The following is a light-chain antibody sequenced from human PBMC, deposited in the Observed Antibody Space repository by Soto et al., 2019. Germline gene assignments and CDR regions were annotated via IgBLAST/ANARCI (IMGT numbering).Light chain of an antibody. CDR1: QSISNW. CDR2: HAS. V-gene: IGKV1-5*01. CDR3: QQYNTNS. J-gene: IGKJ1*01. Sequence: DIKMSKSAATLPATVGDRVTITCRASQSISNWLAWYQQKPGTAPKLLIYHASTLESGVPSRFSGSGSGTEFSLSISSLQPDDFATYSCQQYNTNSFGQGTKVDIK.